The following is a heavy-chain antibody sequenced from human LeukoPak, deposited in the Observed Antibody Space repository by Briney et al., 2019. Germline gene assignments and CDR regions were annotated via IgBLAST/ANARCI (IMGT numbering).Heavy chain of an antibody. CDR1: GYTFSRNG. CDR3: ARGATIQDAFDF. J-gene: IGHJ3*01. V-gene: IGHV1-18*01. CDR2: ISAYNGNT. D-gene: IGHD5-24*01. Sequence: ASVQVSCKASGYTFSRNGITWVRQAPGQGLEWMGWISAYNGNTNYAQKLQGRVTMTTDTSTNTAYMELRSLRSDDTAVYYCARGATIQDAFDFWGQGTMVTVSS.